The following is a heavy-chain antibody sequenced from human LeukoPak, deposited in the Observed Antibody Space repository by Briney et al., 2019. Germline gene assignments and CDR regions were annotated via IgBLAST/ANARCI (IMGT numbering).Heavy chain of an antibody. J-gene: IGHJ3*02. D-gene: IGHD3-10*01. V-gene: IGHV3-48*01. CDR2: ISSSSSTI. Sequence: GGSLRLSCAASGFTFSSYSMNWVRQAPGKGLEWVSYISSSSSTIYYADSVKGRFTISRDNAKNSLYLQMNSLRAEDTAVYYCARDPWVGEYGAFDIWGQGTMVTVSS. CDR1: GFTFSSYS. CDR3: ARDPWVGEYGAFDI.